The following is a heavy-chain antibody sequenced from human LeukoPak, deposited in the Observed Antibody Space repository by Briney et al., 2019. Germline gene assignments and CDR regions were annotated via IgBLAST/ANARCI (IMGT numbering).Heavy chain of an antibody. CDR2: IYYSGST. D-gene: IGHD6-13*01. V-gene: IGHV4-59*01. CDR1: GGSISSYY. J-gene: IGHJ4*02. CDR3: ARVGADWAAAGTPPDY. Sequence: SQTLSLTCTVSGGSISSYYWSWIRQPPGKGLEWIGYIYYSGSTNYNPSLKSRVTISVDTSKNQFSLKLSSVTAADTAVYYCARVGADWAAAGTPPDYWGQGTLVTVSS.